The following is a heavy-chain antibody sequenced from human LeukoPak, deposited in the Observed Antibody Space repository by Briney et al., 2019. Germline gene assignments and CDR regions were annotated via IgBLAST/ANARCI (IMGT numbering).Heavy chain of an antibody. CDR3: ASHTAGLVSDY. D-gene: IGHD3/OR15-3a*01. V-gene: IGHV4-59*08. Sequence: PSETLSLTCTVAGASIVSYWWSWIRQPPGSGLEWIGHIDDSGRTKYNPSLRSRVTISVDTSKNHFSVKLNSMTAADTAVCYCASHTAGLVSDYWGQGILVTVSS. CDR2: IDDSGRT. J-gene: IGHJ4*02. CDR1: GASIVSYW.